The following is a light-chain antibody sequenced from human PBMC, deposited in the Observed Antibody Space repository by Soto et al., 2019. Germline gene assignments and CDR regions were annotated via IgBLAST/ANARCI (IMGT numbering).Light chain of an antibody. J-gene: IGLJ3*02. CDR3: TSYAGDTRLGV. CDR1: SSDVGAYNS. Sequence: QSALTQPASVSGSPGQSITISCTGTSSDVGAYNSVAWYQHNPGKAPKLMIYDVSNRPSGVSSRFSGSKSANTASLSISGLQADDEADYYCTSYAGDTRLGVVGGGTKVTVL. CDR2: DVS. V-gene: IGLV2-14*01.